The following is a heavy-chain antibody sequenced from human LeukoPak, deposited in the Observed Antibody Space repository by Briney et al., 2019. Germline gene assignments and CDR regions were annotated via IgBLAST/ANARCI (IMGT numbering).Heavy chain of an antibody. Sequence: GGSLRLSCAASGFTFDDYAMHWVRQAPGKGLEWVSGISWNSDNIGYADSVKGRFTISRDNAKKSLYLQMNSLRAEDTAVYYCARDREGRYFQNYGMDVWGQGTTVTVSS. CDR3: ARDREGRYFQNYGMDV. CDR2: ISWNSDNI. J-gene: IGHJ6*02. V-gene: IGHV3-9*01. CDR1: GFTFDDYA. D-gene: IGHD3-9*01.